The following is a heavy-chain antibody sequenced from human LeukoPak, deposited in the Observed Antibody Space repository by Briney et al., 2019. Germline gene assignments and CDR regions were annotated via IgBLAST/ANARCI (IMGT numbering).Heavy chain of an antibody. V-gene: IGHV6-1*01. CDR2: TYYRSKWYT. J-gene: IGHJ4*02. CDR3: ARSTGPIDY. D-gene: IGHD1-1*01. CDR1: GDSLSSNSAA. Sequence: HSQTLSLTCAISGDSLSSNSAAWNWLRQSPSRGLEWLGRTYYRSKWYTYYAVSVKSRISINRDTSKNQFSLQLNSVTPEDTAVYYCARSTGPIDYWGQGTLVTVSS.